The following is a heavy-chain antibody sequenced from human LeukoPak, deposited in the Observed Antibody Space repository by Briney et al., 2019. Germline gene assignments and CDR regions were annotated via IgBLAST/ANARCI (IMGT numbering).Heavy chain of an antibody. D-gene: IGHD5-18*01. V-gene: IGHV4-34*01. CDR2: IYHSGST. CDR3: ARSKPGYSYDY. CDR1: GGSFSGYY. J-gene: IGHJ4*02. Sequence: PSETLSLTCAVYGGSFSGYYWSWIRQPPGKGLEWIGEIYHSGSTNYNPSLKSRVTISVDKSKNQFSLKLSSVTAADTAVYYYARSKPGYSYDYWGQGTLVTVSS.